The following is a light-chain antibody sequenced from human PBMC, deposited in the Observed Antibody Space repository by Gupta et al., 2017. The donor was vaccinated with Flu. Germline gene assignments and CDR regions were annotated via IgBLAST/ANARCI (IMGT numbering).Light chain of an antibody. Sequence: QSALTQPDSVSGSPGQSITIPCTGTSSDVGSYDLVSWYQQHPGKAPRLIIYEVNKRPSGLSTRFSGSKSANTASLTVSGLQAEDEADYYCCSYAGGGTSVFGTGTKVTVL. V-gene: IGLV2-23*02. J-gene: IGLJ1*01. CDR3: CSYAGGGTSV. CDR2: EVN. CDR1: SSDVGSYDL.